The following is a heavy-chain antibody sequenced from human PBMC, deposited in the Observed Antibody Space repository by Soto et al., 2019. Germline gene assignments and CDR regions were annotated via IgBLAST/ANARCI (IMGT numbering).Heavy chain of an antibody. Sequence: SVKISCKASGGTSSSYAISWVRQAPGQGLEWMGGIIPIFGTANYAQKFQGRVTITADKSTSTAYMELSSLRSEDTAVYYCAVDRGSIDYWGQGTLVTVSS. CDR1: GGTSSSYA. CDR3: AVDRGSIDY. J-gene: IGHJ4*02. V-gene: IGHV1-69*06. D-gene: IGHD2-2*01. CDR2: IIPIFGTA.